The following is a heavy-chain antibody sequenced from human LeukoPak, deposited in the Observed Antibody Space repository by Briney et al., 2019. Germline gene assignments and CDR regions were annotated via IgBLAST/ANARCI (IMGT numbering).Heavy chain of an antibody. CDR2: ISGSGGST. V-gene: IGHV3-23*01. CDR3: ASATIFGVVNSFDY. J-gene: IGHJ4*02. CDR1: GFTFSSYA. D-gene: IGHD3-3*01. Sequence: GGSLRLSCAASGFTFSSYAMSWVRQAPGKGLEWVSAISGSGGSTYYADSVKGRFTISRDNSKNTLYLQMNSLRAEDTAVYYCASATIFGVVNSFDYWGQGTLVTLSS.